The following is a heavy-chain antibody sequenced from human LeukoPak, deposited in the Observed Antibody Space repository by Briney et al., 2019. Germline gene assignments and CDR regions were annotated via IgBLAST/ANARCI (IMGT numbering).Heavy chain of an antibody. CDR3: ARDTLPVTMVN. D-gene: IGHD4/OR15-4a*01. J-gene: IGHJ4*02. Sequence: SVKVSCKAPGGTFSSYAISWVRQAPGQGLEWMGRTIPIFGTANYAQKFQGRVTITTDESTSTAYMELSSLRSEDTAVYYCARDTLPVTMVNWGQGTLVTVSS. V-gene: IGHV1-69*05. CDR1: GGTFSSYA. CDR2: TIPIFGTA.